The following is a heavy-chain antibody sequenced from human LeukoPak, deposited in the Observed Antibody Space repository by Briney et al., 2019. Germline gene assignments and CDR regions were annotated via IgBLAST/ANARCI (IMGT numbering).Heavy chain of an antibody. CDR2: IYYSGST. CDR3: ARGTTVVTPPSR. CDR1: GGSISSSSYY. Sequence: SETLSLTCTVSGGSISSSSYYWGWIRQPPGKGLEWIGSIYYSGSTYYNPSLKSRVTISVDTSKNQFSLKPSSVTAADTAVYYCARGTTVVTPPSRWGQGTLVTVSS. D-gene: IGHD4-23*01. J-gene: IGHJ4*02. V-gene: IGHV4-39*07.